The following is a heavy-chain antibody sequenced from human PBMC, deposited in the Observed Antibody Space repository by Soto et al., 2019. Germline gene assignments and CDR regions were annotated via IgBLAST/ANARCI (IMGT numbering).Heavy chain of an antibody. CDR2: ISAFSDSI. J-gene: IGHJ4*02. CDR1: GFIFSSYS. CDR3: AKKRRSGGHNWYFES. V-gene: IGHV3-23*01. Sequence: PGGSLRLSCAASGFIFSSYSMYWVRQAPGKGPEGVAGISAFSDSILYADSVEGRFTISRDNSKNTLYLQLNSLRADDTAVYFCAKKRRSGGHNWYFESWGQGTLVTVSS.